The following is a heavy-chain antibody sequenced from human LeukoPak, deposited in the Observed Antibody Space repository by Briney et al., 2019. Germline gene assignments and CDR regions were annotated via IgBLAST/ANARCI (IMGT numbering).Heavy chain of an antibody. J-gene: IGHJ4*02. CDR3: ASPGRYGSGRGVIGY. CDR2: INHSGST. V-gene: IGHV4-34*01. D-gene: IGHD3-10*01. Sequence: PSETLSLTCAVYGGSFSGYYWSWIRQPPGKGLEWIGEINHSGSTNYNPSLKSRVTISVDTSKNQFSLKLSSVTAADTAVYYCASPGRYGSGRGVIGYWGQGTLVTASS. CDR1: GGSFSGYY.